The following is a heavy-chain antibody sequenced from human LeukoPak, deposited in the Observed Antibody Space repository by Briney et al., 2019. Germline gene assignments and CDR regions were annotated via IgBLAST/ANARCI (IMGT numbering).Heavy chain of an antibody. CDR2: MNPNSGNT. CDR1: GYTFTSYD. CDR3: ARDSYPYQLLTYYYYYYGMDV. V-gene: IGHV1-8*01. J-gene: IGHJ6*02. D-gene: IGHD2-2*01. Sequence: ASVKVSCTASGYTFTSYDINWVRQATGQGLEWMGWMNPNSGNTGYAQKFQGRVTMTRNTSISTAYMELSSLRSEDTAVYYCARDSYPYQLLTYYYYYYGMDVWGQGTTATVSS.